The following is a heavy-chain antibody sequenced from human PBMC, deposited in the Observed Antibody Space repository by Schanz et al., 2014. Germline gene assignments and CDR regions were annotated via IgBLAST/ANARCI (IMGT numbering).Heavy chain of an antibody. CDR1: GFTFSTCA. V-gene: IGHV3-30*04. CDR3: ARGVARERYSEWLELEY. J-gene: IGHJ4*01. CDR2: ISYEGNDK. D-gene: IGHD3-9*01. Sequence: QVQLVESGGGVVQPGRSLRLSCAASGFTFSTCAMHWVRQAPGKGLEWVAVISYEGNDKYYGDSVKGRFTISRDSPKNRLSLLIYSLRHEDSGIYYCARGVARERYSEWLELEYWGHGTLVTVSS.